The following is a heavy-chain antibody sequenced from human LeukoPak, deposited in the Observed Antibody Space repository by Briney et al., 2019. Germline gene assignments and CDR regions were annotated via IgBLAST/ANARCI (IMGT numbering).Heavy chain of an antibody. Sequence: ASVKVSCKASGYSFTSHYMHWVRQAPGQGLEWMGLINPSGGSTLYAQKFQGRVTMTRDMPTTTDYMELSSLRSEDTAVYYCARDNSVGDIAWWFDPWGQGTLVTVSS. J-gene: IGHJ5*02. CDR2: INPSGGST. CDR1: GYSFTSHY. CDR3: ARDNSVGDIAWWFDP. V-gene: IGHV1-46*01. D-gene: IGHD3-16*02.